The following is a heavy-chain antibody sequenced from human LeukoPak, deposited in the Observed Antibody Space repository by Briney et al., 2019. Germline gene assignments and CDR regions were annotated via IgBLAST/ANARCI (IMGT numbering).Heavy chain of an antibody. J-gene: IGHJ4*02. CDR1: GGSIGSSSYY. CDR2: IYYSGST. CDR3: ARQYASGSYHDY. D-gene: IGHD3-10*01. V-gene: IGHV4-39*01. Sequence: SETLSLTCTVSGGSIGSSSYYWDWIRQPPGKGLEWIGSIYYSGSTYYNPSLKSRVTISVDTSKNQFSLRLSSVTAADTAVYYCARQYASGSYHDYWGQGALVTVSS.